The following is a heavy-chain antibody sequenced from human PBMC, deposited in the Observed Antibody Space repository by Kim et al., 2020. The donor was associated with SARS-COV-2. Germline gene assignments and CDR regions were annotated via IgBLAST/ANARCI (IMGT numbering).Heavy chain of an antibody. CDR1: GFSFSSNS. CDR2: ISSSSSTK. J-gene: IGHJ6*02. Sequence: GGSLRLSCAASGFSFSSNSMNWVRQAPGKGLEWVSYISSSSSTKFYADSVKGRFTISRDNTKNSLYLQMNSLRAEDTAVYYCARVQSEIALITVVRYGMDVWGQGTAVTVSS. CDR3: ARVQSEIALITVVRYGMDV. D-gene: IGHD6-19*01. V-gene: IGHV3-48*04.